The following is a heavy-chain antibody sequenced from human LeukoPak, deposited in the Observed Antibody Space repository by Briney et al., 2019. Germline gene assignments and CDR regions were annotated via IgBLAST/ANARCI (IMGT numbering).Heavy chain of an antibody. Sequence: GSLRLSCAAFGFTFSSYAMSWVRQAPGKGLEWVSVISGSSGSTYYADSVKGRFTISRDNSKNTLFLQMNSLRAEDTAVYYCAREVGIFDYWGQGTLVTVST. V-gene: IGHV3-23*01. D-gene: IGHD1-1*01. CDR1: GFTFSSYA. J-gene: IGHJ4*02. CDR3: AREVGIFDY. CDR2: ISGSSGST.